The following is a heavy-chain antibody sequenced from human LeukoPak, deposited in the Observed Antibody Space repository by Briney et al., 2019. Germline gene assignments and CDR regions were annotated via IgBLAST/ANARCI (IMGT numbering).Heavy chain of an antibody. V-gene: IGHV1-18*01. D-gene: IGHD1-14*01. CDR3: TTVGNPAYFAR. J-gene: IGHJ4*02. Sequence: ASVKVSCKASGYTFTSYGITWVRQAPGQGLEWMGWISPYNGNTNYAQKLQGRVTMTTDTSTSTAYMELRSLRSDDTAVYYCTTVGNPAYFARWGQGALVTGSS. CDR2: ISPYNGNT. CDR1: GYTFTSYG.